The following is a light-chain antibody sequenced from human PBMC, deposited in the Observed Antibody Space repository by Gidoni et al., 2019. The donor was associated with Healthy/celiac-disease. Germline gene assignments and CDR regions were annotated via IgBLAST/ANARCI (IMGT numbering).Light chain of an antibody. CDR2: GAS. V-gene: IGKV3-15*01. CDR3: QQYNTWPQT. Sequence: EIVMTQSPATLSVSPGARATLSCRASQSVISSLAWYKQKPGQAPRLLLYGASTRTTVIPARFSGRGSATEFTLTISRLQSEYFAVYYCQQYNTWPQTFGQGTKVEIK. CDR1: QSVISS. J-gene: IGKJ1*01.